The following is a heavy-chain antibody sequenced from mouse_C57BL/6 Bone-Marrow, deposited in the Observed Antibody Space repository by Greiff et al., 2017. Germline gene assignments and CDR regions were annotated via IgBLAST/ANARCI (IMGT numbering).Heavy chain of an antibody. CDR2: INPSSGYT. CDR3: ARSFYGPAWFAY. J-gene: IGHJ3*01. V-gene: IGHV1-7*01. D-gene: IGHD1-2*01. CDR1: GYTFTSYW. Sequence: QVQLKQSGAELAKPGASVKLSCKASGYTFTSYWMHWVKQRPGQGLEWIGYINPSSGYTKYNQKFKDKATLTGDKSSSTAYMQLSSLTYEDSAVYYCARSFYGPAWFAYWGQGTLVTVSA.